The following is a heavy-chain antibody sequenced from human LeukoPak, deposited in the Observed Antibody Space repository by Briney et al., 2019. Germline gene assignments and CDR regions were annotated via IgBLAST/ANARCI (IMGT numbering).Heavy chain of an antibody. D-gene: IGHD2-15*01. CDR3: TTDPGYCSGGSCYVDY. V-gene: IGHV3-15*01. CDR1: GFTFSNYA. J-gene: IGHJ4*02. CDR2: IKSKTDGGTT. Sequence: GGSLRLSCAASGFTFSNYAVSWVRQAPGKGLEWVGRIKSKTDGGTTDYAAPVKGRFTISRDDSKNTLYLQMNSLKTEDTAVYYCTTDPGYCSGGSCYVDYWGQGTLVTVSS.